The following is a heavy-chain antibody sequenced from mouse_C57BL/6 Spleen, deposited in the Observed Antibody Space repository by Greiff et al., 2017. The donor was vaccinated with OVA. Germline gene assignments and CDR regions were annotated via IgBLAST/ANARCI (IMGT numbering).Heavy chain of an antibody. Sequence: QVQLQQSGAELVKPGASVKLSCKASGYTFTSYWMHWVKKRPGQGLEWIGMIHPNSGSTNYNEKFKSKATLTVDKSSSTAYMQLSSLTSEDAAVYDCARWYTTVVAPFAYWGQGTLVTVSA. CDR2: IHPNSGST. CDR1: GYTFTSYW. J-gene: IGHJ3*01. D-gene: IGHD1-1*01. CDR3: ARWYTTVVAPFAY. V-gene: IGHV1-64*01.